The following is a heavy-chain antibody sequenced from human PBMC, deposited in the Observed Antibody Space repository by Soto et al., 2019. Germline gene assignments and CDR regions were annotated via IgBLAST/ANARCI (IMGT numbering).Heavy chain of an antibody. CDR3: ASTYSSSWSPFDY. Sequence: QVQLQQWGAGLLKPSETLSLTCAVYGGSFSGYYWSWIRQPPGKGLEWIGEINQSGSTNYNPSLKSRVTISVDTYKNQFSLKLSSVTAADTDVYYCASTYSSSWSPFDYWGQGTLVTVSS. CDR1: GGSFSGYY. CDR2: INQSGST. J-gene: IGHJ4*02. D-gene: IGHD6-13*01. V-gene: IGHV4-34*01.